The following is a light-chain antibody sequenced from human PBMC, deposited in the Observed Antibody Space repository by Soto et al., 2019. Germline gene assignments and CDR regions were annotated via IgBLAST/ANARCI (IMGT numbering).Light chain of an antibody. V-gene: IGKV1-16*01. J-gene: IGKJ1*01. Sequence: DIQMTQSPSTLSASLGDRVTITCRASQGISNHLAWFQQKPGKAPKVLIYEASKLESGVPSRFSGSGSGTEFTLTISTLQPDDVATYYCQQYNSYQWTFGQGTKVDIK. CDR1: QGISNH. CDR2: EAS. CDR3: QQYNSYQWT.